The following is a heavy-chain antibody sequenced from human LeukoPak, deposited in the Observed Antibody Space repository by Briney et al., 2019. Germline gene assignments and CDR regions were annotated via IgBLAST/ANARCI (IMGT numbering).Heavy chain of an antibody. V-gene: IGHV3-48*03. J-gene: IGHJ6*04. D-gene: IGHD3-10*02. CDR1: GFTFSSYE. Sequence: GGSLRLSCAASGFTFSSYEMNWVRQAPGKGLEWVSYIRSSGRTIYYADSVKGRFTISRDNAKNSLYLQMNSLRAEDTAVYYCAELGSTMIGGVWGKGTTVTISS. CDR3: AELGSTMIGGV. CDR2: IRSSGRTI.